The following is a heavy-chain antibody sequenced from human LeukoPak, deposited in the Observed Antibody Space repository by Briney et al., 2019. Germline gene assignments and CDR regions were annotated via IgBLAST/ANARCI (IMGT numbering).Heavy chain of an antibody. V-gene: IGHV3-74*01. J-gene: IGHJ4*02. CDR2: INSDGSST. D-gene: IGHD1-26*01. CDR3: AREEWELLPYFDY. CDR1: GFTFSSYW. Sequence: QPGGSLRPSCAASGFTFSSYWMHWVRQAPGKGLVWVSRINSDGSSTSYADSVRGRFTISRDNAKNTLYLQMNSLRAEDTAVYYCAREEWELLPYFDYWGQGTLVTVSS.